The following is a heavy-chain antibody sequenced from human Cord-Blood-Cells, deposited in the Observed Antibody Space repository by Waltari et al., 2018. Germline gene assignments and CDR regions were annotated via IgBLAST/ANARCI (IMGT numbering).Heavy chain of an antibody. CDR2: INHSGST. D-gene: IGHD2-15*01. J-gene: IGHJ4*02. Sequence: QVQLQQWGAGLLKPSETLSLTCAVYGGSFSGSYWSWIRQPPGKGLEWIGEINHSGSTNYNPSLKSRVTISVDTSKNQFSLKLSSVTAADTAVYYCARGMHCSGGSCPIDYWGQGTLVTVSS. CDR1: GGSFSGSY. CDR3: ARGMHCSGGSCPIDY. V-gene: IGHV4-34*01.